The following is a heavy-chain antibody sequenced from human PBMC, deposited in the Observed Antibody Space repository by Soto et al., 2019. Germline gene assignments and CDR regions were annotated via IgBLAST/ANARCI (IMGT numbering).Heavy chain of an antibody. V-gene: IGHV1-3*01. CDR1: GGTFSSYT. CDR3: ARDLGGWPDY. CDR2: IIAGHGNA. Sequence: ASVKVSCKASGGTFSSYTISWVRQAPGQGLEWMGWIIAGHGNAKYSQKFQGRVTITRDTSASTAYMELSSLRSEDTAVYYCARDLGGWPDYWGQGTLVTVSS. D-gene: IGHD2-15*01. J-gene: IGHJ4*02.